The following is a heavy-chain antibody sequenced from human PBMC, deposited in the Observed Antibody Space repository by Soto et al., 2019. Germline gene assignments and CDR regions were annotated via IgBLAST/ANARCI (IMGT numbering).Heavy chain of an antibody. V-gene: IGHV4-59*01. CDR2: IYYSGST. D-gene: IGHD3-16*01. CDR1: GGSISSYY. CDR3: AAGGDGYNEFDY. J-gene: IGHJ4*02. Sequence: QVQLQESGPGLVKPSETLSLTCTVSGGSISSYYWSWIRQPPGKGLEWIGYIYYSGSTHYNPSLTRRVTISVDTSRNQFSLKLSSVTAADTAVYYCAAGGDGYNEFDYWGQGTLVTVSS.